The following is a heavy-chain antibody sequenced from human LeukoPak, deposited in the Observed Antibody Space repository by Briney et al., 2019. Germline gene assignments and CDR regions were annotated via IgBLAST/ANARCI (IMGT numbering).Heavy chain of an antibody. CDR3: ARDEGVVVVIFPPRY. Sequence: GGSLRLSCAASGFTFSSYAMSWVRQAPGKGLEWVANIKQDGSEKYYVDSVKGRFTISRDNAKNSLYLQMSSLRADDTAVYYCARDEGVVVVIFPPRYWGQGTLVTVSS. D-gene: IGHD3-22*01. CDR1: GFTFSSYA. V-gene: IGHV3-7*01. J-gene: IGHJ4*02. CDR2: IKQDGSEK.